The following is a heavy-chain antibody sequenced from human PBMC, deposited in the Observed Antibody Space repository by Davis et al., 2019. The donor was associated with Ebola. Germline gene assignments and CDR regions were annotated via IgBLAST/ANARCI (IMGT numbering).Heavy chain of an antibody. Sequence: SETLSLTCTVSGGSISSSSYYWGWIRQPPGKGLEWIGEINHSGSTNYNPSLKSRVTISVDTSKNQFSLKLSSVTAADTAVYYCARHGAHYYDSSGYGTKYYFDYWGQGTLVTVSS. J-gene: IGHJ4*02. V-gene: IGHV4-39*01. CDR1: GGSISSSSYY. CDR3: ARHGAHYYDSSGYGTKYYFDY. D-gene: IGHD3-22*01. CDR2: INHSGST.